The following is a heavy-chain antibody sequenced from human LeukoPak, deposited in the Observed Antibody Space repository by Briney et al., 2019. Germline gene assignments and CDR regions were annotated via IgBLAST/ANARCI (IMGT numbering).Heavy chain of an antibody. Sequence: SETLSLTCTVSGGSISSYYWSWIRQPPGKGLEWIGYIYYSGSTNYNPTLKSRVTISVDTSKNQFSLKLSSVTAADTAVYYCARDGSSGYTPFDYWGQGTLVTVSS. CDR3: ARDGSSGYTPFDY. J-gene: IGHJ4*02. V-gene: IGHV4-59*01. CDR2: IYYSGST. D-gene: IGHD3-22*01. CDR1: GGSISSYY.